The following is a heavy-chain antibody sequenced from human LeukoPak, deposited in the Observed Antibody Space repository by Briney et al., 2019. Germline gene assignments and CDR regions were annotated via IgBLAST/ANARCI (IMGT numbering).Heavy chain of an antibody. CDR3: ARAYYSDITDYPYIGY. CDR2: IRYDGNNK. D-gene: IGHD3-22*01. V-gene: IGHV3-33*01. J-gene: IGHJ4*02. Sequence: PGRSLRLSCAASGFTFRSYDMHWVRQAPGKGLEWVAVIRYDGNNKFYVDSVRGRFTISRDNSKNTLYLQMNSLRAEDTAVYYCARAYYSDITDYPYIGYWGQGVLVTVSS. CDR1: GFTFRSYD.